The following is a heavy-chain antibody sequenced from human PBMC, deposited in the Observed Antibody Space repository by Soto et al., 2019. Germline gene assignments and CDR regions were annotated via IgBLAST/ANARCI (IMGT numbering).Heavy chain of an antibody. D-gene: IGHD3-9*01. J-gene: IGHJ5*02. V-gene: IGHV1-69*13. Sequence: SVKVSCKASGGTFSSYAISWVRQAPGQGLEWMGGIIPIFGTANYAQKFQGRVTITADESTSTAYMELSSLRSEDTAVYYCASSYVLRYFDWLSWFDPWGQGTLVTVSS. CDR1: GGTFSSYA. CDR3: ASSYVLRYFDWLSWFDP. CDR2: IIPIFGTA.